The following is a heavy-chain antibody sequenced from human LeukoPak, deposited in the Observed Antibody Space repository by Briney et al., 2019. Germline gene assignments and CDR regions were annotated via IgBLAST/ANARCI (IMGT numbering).Heavy chain of an antibody. CDR2: INPNSGGT. D-gene: IGHD3-22*01. V-gene: IGHV1-2*02. CDR3: AVDSSGYYFPDHDAFDI. CDR1: GYTFTGYY. Sequence: GASVKVSCKASGYTFTGYYMHWVRQAPGQGLEWMGWINPNSGGTNYAQKFQGRVTMTRDTSISTAYMELSRLRSGDTAVYYCAVDSSGYYFPDHDAFDIWGQGTMVTVSS. J-gene: IGHJ3*02.